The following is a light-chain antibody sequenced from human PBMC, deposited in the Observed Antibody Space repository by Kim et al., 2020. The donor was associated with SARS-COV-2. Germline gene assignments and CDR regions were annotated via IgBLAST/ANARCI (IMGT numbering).Light chain of an antibody. V-gene: IGLV8-61*01. CDR2: YTN. Sequence: QTVVTQDPSFSVSPGGTVTITCGLSSGSVSTNHYPSWYQQTPGQPPRTLIYYTNTRSSGVPDRFSGSILGNKAALTITGAQADDESDYYCLLYMGGGISVFGGGTQLTVL. CDR1: SGSVSTNHY. CDR3: LLYMGGGISV. J-gene: IGLJ3*02.